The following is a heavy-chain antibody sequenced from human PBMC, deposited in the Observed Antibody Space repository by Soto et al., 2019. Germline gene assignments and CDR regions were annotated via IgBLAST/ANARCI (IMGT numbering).Heavy chain of an antibody. CDR2: VIPNLGVT. CDR3: ARANGYCSDTSCPDFDY. D-gene: IGHD2-15*01. V-gene: IGHV1-69*02. Sequence: QVQLVQSGAEVKKPGSSVKVSCKASGATLSSYTFSWVRQAPGPGLEWMGRVIPNLGVTNYAKKLKGRFTIDGDTFTSSAYMELNSLRYEDAAVYYSARANGYCSDTSCPDFDYLGQGTLVTVSS. J-gene: IGHJ4*02. CDR1: GATLSSYT.